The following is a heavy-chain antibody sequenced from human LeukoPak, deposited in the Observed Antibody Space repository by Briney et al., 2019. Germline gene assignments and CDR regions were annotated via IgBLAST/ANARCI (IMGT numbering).Heavy chain of an antibody. CDR2: IRYDGSNK. D-gene: IGHD6-19*01. J-gene: IGHJ4*02. Sequence: GGSLRLSCAASGFTFSSYSMNWVRQAPGKGLEWVAFIRYDGSNKYYADSVKGRFIISRDNSKNTLYLQMNSLRPDDTAVYYCAKDLGPVALNGGDYWGQGTLVTVSS. CDR3: AKDLGPVALNGGDY. CDR1: GFTFSSYS. V-gene: IGHV3-30*02.